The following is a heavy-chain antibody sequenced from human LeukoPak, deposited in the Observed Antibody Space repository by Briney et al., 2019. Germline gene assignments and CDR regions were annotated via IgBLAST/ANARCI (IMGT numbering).Heavy chain of an antibody. CDR2: INSDGSST. J-gene: IGHJ4*02. Sequence: GGSLRLSCAASGFTFSSYWMHWVRQAPGKGLVWVSRINSDGSSTSYADSVEGRFTISRDNSKNTLYLQMNSLRAEDTAVYYCAREAENTAMFHWGQGTLVTVSS. D-gene: IGHD5-18*01. V-gene: IGHV3-74*01. CDR3: AREAENTAMFH. CDR1: GFTFSSYW.